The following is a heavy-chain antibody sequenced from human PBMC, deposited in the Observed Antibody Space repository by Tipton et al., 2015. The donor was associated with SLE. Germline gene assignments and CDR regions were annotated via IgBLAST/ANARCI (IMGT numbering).Heavy chain of an antibody. CDR2: IKPGGREI. Sequence: SLRLSCAASGFTFSSSWMSWLRQAPGKGLEWVANIKPGGREIYYVDSVKGRFTISRDNAKTSLYLQMDGLRVGDTAVYYCARDGSGWSITWGQGTLVTVSS. V-gene: IGHV3-7*01. J-gene: IGHJ5*02. CDR3: ARDGSGWSIT. D-gene: IGHD6-19*01. CDR1: GFTFSSSW.